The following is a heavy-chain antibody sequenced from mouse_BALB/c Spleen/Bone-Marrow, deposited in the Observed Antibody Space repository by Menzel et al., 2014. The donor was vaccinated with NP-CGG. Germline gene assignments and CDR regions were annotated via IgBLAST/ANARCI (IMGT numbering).Heavy chain of an antibody. CDR2: ISSGGST. CDR1: GFTFSSYA. Sequence: EVKLVESGGGLVKPGGSLKLSCAASGFTFSSYAMSWVRQTPEKRLEWVASISSGGSTYYPDSVKGRFTISRDNARSILYLQMSSLRSEDTAMYYCARGYDGYYGFAYWGQGTLVTVSA. CDR3: ARGYDGYYGFAY. V-gene: IGHV5-6-5*01. D-gene: IGHD2-3*01. J-gene: IGHJ3*01.